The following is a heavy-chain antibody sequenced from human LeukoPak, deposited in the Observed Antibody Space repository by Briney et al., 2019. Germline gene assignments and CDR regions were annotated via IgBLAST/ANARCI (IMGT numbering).Heavy chain of an antibody. J-gene: IGHJ4*02. CDR1: GGSISGGGYY. CDR2: IYYSGST. Sequence: SETLSLTCTVSGGSISGGGYYWSWIRQHPGKGMEWIGYIYYSGSTYYNPSLKSRVTISVDTSKNQFSLKLSSVTAADTAVYYCARVYSYGSYYFDYWGQGTLVTVSS. CDR3: ARVYSYGSYYFDY. V-gene: IGHV4-31*03. D-gene: IGHD5-18*01.